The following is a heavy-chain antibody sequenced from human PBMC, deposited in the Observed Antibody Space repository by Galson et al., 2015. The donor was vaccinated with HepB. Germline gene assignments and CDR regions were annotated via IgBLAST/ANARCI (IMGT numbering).Heavy chain of an antibody. CDR2: INQVGSEK. J-gene: IGHJ4*02. D-gene: IGHD2-8*01. CDR3: ARGGLNYFDF. V-gene: IGHV3-7*01. Sequence: SLRLSCAASGFAFSGYWMSWVRQAPGKGLEWVANINQVGSEKFSVDSVRGRFIMSRDNAKDSLYLQMNSLRAEDTAVCYCARGGLNYFDFWGQGTLVTVSS. CDR1: GFAFSGYW.